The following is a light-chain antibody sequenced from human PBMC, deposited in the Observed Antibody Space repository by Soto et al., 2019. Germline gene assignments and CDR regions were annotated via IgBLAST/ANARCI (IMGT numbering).Light chain of an antibody. CDR3: QSYDDSLSVHYV. CDR2: GNT. V-gene: IGLV1-40*01. Sequence: QSVLTQPPSVSGAPGQRVTISCTGSSSNIGSTYDVQWYQQLPGTAPKLLIHGNTDRPSGFPDRFSGSKSGTSASLAITGMQAHDEGYYYCQSYDDSLSVHYVFGTGTKLTVL. J-gene: IGLJ1*01. CDR1: SSNIGSTYD.